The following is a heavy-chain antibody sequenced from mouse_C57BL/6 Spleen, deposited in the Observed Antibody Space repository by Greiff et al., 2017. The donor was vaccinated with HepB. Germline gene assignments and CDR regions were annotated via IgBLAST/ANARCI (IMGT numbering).Heavy chain of an antibody. V-gene: IGHV3-6*01. CDR2: ISYDGSN. Sequence: EVQRVESGPGLVKPSQSLSLTCSVTGYSITSGYYWNWIRQFPGNKLEWMGYISYDGSNNYNPSLKNRISITRDTSKNQFFLKLNSVTTEDTATYYCARAGYDYGGYYYAMDYWGQGTSVTVSS. CDR1: GYSITSGYY. D-gene: IGHD2-4*01. CDR3: ARAGYDYGGYYYAMDY. J-gene: IGHJ4*01.